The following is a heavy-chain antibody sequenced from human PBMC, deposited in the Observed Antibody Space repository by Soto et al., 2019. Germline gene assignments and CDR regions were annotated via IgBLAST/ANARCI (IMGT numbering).Heavy chain of an antibody. CDR3: ARGGGYVVY. D-gene: IGHD5-12*01. Sequence: TLSLTCAVYGGSFSGYYWSWIRQPPGKGLEWIGEINHSGSTNYNPSLKSRVTISVDTSKNQFSLKLSSVTAADTAVYYCARGGGYVVYWGQGTLVTVSS. CDR2: INHSGST. CDR1: GGSFSGYY. V-gene: IGHV4-34*01. J-gene: IGHJ4*02.